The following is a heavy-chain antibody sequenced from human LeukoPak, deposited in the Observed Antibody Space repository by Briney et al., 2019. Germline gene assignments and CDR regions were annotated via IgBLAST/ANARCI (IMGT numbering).Heavy chain of an antibody. D-gene: IGHD3-22*01. CDR3: AREYDSSGYPGYNWFDP. CDR1: GGSISSGGYY. J-gene: IGHJ5*02. Sequence: SETLSLTCTVSGGSISSGGYYWSWIRQHPGKGLEWIGYIYYSGSTYYNPSLKSRVTISVDTSKNQLSLKLSSVTAADTAVYYCAREYDSSGYPGYNWFDPWGQGTLVTVSS. CDR2: IYYSGST. V-gene: IGHV4-31*03.